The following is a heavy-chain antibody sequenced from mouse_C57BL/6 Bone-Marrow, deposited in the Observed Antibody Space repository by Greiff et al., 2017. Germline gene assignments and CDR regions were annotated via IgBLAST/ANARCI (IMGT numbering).Heavy chain of an antibody. D-gene: IGHD6-1*01. CDR2: IYIGSGCT. J-gene: IGHJ4*01. Sequence: VQLQQSGAELVKPGASVKMSCKTSGYTFTSYGINWVKQRPGQGLEWIGDIYIGSGCTKYNEKFKGKATLTSDTSSITAYMQLSSLTSENSALYDCARGEDCGASYAMDYWGQGTSVTVSS. V-gene: IGHV1-58*01. CDR1: GYTFTSYG. CDR3: ARGEDCGASYAMDY.